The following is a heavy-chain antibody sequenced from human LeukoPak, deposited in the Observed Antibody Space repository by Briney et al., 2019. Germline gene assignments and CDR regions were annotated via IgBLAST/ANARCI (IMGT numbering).Heavy chain of an antibody. V-gene: IGHV1-2*06. CDR3: AKSYDSSGYSVDY. CDR1: GYSFTGYY. CDR2: INPNSGVT. J-gene: IGHJ4*02. D-gene: IGHD3-22*01. Sequence: ASVTVSCKASGYSFTGYYMHWVRQAPGQGLEWMGRINPNSGVTNYAQKFQDRVTMTRDTSISTAYMNLSRLRSDDAAVYYCAKSYDSSGYSVDYWGQGTLVTVSS.